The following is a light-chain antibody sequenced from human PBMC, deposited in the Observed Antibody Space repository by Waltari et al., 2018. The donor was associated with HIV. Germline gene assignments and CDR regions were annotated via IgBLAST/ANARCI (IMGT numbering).Light chain of an antibody. Sequence: ELVMTQSPATRSVSPGERATLSCRVSQSVSRFLAWYQQKPGQAPRLLIYDVSTRATDIPARFSGSGSGTVFTLTVSSLQSEDVGVYYCQQYDSWPPGTFGPGTKVDI. CDR1: QSVSRF. V-gene: IGKV3-15*01. J-gene: IGKJ3*01. CDR3: QQYDSWPPGT. CDR2: DVS.